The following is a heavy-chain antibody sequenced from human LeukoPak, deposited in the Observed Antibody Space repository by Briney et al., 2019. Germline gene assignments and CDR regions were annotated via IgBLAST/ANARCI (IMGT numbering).Heavy chain of an antibody. V-gene: IGHV3-23*01. J-gene: IGHJ4*02. CDR3: ARVYQLLHAPYFDY. CDR1: GFTFSCYA. D-gene: IGHD2-2*01. CDR2: ISGSGGST. Sequence: GGSLRLSCAASGFTFSCYAMSWVRQAPGKGLECISGSGGSTYYADSVKGRFTISRDNSKNTLYLQMNSLRAEDTAVYYCARVYQLLHAPYFDYWGQGTLVTVSS.